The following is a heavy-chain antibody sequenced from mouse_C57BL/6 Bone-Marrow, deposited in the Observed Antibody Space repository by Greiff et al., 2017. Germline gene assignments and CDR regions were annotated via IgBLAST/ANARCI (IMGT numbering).Heavy chain of an antibody. D-gene: IGHD1-1*01. Sequence: QVQLQQPGAELVRPGSSVKLSCKASGYTFTSYWMHWVKQRPIQGLEWIGNIDPSDSETHYNQKFKDKATLTVDKSSSTAYMQLSSLPSEDSAVYYCARGNYYGSSGAWFAYWGQGTLVTVSA. CDR2: IDPSDSET. CDR1: GYTFTSYW. V-gene: IGHV1-52*01. J-gene: IGHJ3*01. CDR3: ARGNYYGSSGAWFAY.